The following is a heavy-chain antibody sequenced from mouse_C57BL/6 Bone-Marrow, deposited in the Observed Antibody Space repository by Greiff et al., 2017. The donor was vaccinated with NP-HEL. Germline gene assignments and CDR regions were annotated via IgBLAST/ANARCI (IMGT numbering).Heavy chain of an antibody. CDR2: IYPRSGNT. CDR1: GYTFTSSG. D-gene: IGHD1-1*01. CDR3: AREAGPYYYGRRSYYAMDY. V-gene: IGHV1-81*01. Sequence: LVESGAELARPGASVKLSCKASGYTFTSSGISWVKQRTGQGLEWIGEIYPRSGNTYYNEKFKGKATLTADKSSSTAYMELRSLTSEDSAVYFCAREAGPYYYGRRSYYAMDYWGQGTSVTVSS. J-gene: IGHJ4*01.